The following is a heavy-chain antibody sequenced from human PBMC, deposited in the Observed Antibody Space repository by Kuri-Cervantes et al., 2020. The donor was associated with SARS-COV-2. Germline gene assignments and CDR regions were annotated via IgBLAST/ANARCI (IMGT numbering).Heavy chain of an antibody. Sequence: SCAISGDSVSSNSAAWNWIRQSPSRGLGWLGRTYYRSKWYNDYAVSVKSRITINPDTSKNQFSLQLNSVTPEDTAVYYCARDPTVAVHWYFDLWGRGTLVTVSS. CDR2: TYYRSKWYN. V-gene: IGHV6-1*01. D-gene: IGHD6-19*01. CDR1: GDSVSSNSAA. J-gene: IGHJ2*01. CDR3: ARDPTVAVHWYFDL.